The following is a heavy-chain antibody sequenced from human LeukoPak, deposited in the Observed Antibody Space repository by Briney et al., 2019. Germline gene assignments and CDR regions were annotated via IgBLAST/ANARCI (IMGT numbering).Heavy chain of an antibody. V-gene: IGHV3-53*01. J-gene: IGHJ5*02. Sequence: PGGSLRLSCAASGFTVNSNYMTWVRQAPGKGLEWVSVIYSGGNTYYADSVKGRFTISRDNSKNTVYLQMNSLRAEDTAVYYCARGGNSNWFDPWGQGTLVTVSS. D-gene: IGHD4-23*01. CDR3: ARGGNSNWFDP. CDR1: GFTVNSNY. CDR2: IYSGGNT.